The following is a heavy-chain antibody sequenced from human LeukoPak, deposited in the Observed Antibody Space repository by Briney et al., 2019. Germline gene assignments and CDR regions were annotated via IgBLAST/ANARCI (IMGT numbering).Heavy chain of an antibody. V-gene: IGHV4-34*01. CDR3: ASHSSSWYDWFDP. J-gene: IGHJ5*02. Sequence: SETLSLTCAVYGGSFSGYYWSWIRQPPGKGLEWIGEINHSGSTNYNPSLESRVTISVDTSKNQFSLKLSSVTAADTAVYYCASHSSSWYDWFDPWGQGTLVTVSS. CDR1: GGSFSGYY. CDR2: INHSGST. D-gene: IGHD6-13*01.